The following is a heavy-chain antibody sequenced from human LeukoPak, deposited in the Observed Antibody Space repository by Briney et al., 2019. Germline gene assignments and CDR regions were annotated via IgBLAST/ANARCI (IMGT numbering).Heavy chain of an antibody. CDR1: GVTFSSYW. D-gene: IGHD3-10*01. V-gene: IGHV3-74*03. J-gene: IGHJ4*02. CDR2: VKSDGSTT. CDR3: AKDLWFGEFLHY. Sequence: PGGSLRLSCVGSGVTFSSYWMHWVRQAPGKGLVWVSRVKSDGSTTMYADSVKGRFTISRDNSKNTLYLQMNSLRAEDTAVYYCAKDLWFGEFLHYWGQGTLVTVSS.